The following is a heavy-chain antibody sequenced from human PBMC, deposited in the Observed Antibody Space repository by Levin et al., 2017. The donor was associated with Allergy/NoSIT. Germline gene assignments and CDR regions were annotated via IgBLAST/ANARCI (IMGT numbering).Heavy chain of an antibody. D-gene: IGHD6-19*01. CDR1: GDSVSSTSAA. V-gene: IGHV6-1*01. CDR3: ARDREVGGSAAGTSVFYYYDYGMDV. J-gene: IGHJ6*02. CDR2: TYYRSKWYN. Sequence: SPTLSLPCAISGDSVSSTSAAWNWIRQSPSRGLEWLGRTYYRSKWYNDYAVSVKSRITINPDTSKNQFSLQLNSVTPEDTAVYYCARDREVGGSAAGTSVFYYYDYGMDVWGQGTTVTVSS.